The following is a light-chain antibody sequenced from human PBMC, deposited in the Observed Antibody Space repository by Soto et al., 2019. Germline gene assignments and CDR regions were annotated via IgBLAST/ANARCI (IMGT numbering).Light chain of an antibody. CDR2: AAS. CDR1: QRISSS. J-gene: IGKJ2*01. V-gene: IGKV1-39*01. CDR3: QQSYSTLMYT. Sequence: DIQMTQSPSSLSASVGDRVTITCRASQRISSSLNWYQRKTGKAPKLLIYAASSLQSGVPSRFSGSGFGTDFTLTISVLQPEDFATYYCQQSYSTLMYTFGQGNKVEIK.